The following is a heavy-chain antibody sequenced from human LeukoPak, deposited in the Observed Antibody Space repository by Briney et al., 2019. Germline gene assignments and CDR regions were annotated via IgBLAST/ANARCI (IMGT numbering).Heavy chain of an antibody. D-gene: IGHD3-3*01. Sequence: SVKVSCKASRGTFSSYDISWVRQAPGHELEWMRGIIPIFGTANYAQKFQGRVSITTDESTSTAYLELSSLRSEDTGVYYCARDRFPITISSDLDYWGQGTLVTVSS. V-gene: IGHV1-69*05. CDR2: IIPIFGTA. CDR3: ARDRFPITISSDLDY. CDR1: RGTFSSYD. J-gene: IGHJ4*02.